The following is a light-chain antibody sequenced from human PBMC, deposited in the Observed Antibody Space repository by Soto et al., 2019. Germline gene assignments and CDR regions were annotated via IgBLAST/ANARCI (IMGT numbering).Light chain of an antibody. V-gene: IGKV1-9*01. CDR2: GAS. CDR3: QQLNSHPRT. J-gene: IGKJ2*01. CDR1: QAIFND. Sequence: DIQLTQSPIFLSASVGDRVTISCRASQAIFNDLAWYQQKPGKAPNLLIFGASTLKSGVPSRFSGSGSGTEFTLTISSLQPEDFATYYCQQLNSHPRTFGQGTKLEIK.